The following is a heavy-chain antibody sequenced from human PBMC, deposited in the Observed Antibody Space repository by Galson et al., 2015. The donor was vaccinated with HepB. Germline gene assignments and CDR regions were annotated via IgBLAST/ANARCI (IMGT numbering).Heavy chain of an antibody. V-gene: IGHV1-69*13. Sequence: SVKVSCRASGGTFSSYAISWVRQAPGQGLEWMGGIIPIFGTANYAQKFQGRVTITADESTSTAYMELSSLRSEDTAVYYCARDGSSARAAGEGYFDYWGQGTLVTVSS. J-gene: IGHJ4*02. CDR2: IIPIFGTA. CDR3: ARDGSSARAAGEGYFDY. CDR1: GGTFSSYA. D-gene: IGHD3-10*01.